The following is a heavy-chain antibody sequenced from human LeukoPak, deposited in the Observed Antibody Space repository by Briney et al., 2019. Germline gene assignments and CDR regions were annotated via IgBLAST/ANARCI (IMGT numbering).Heavy chain of an antibody. V-gene: IGHV3-23*01. J-gene: IGHJ4*02. CDR1: GFTFSSYA. CDR2: ISGSGGST. Sequence: QSGGSLRLSCAASGFTFSSYAMSWVRQAPGKGLEWVSAISGSGGSTYYADSVKGRFTISRDNSKNTLYLQMNNLRAEDTAVYYCAKMLSAMVNSLFDYWGQGTLVTVSS. D-gene: IGHD5-18*01. CDR3: AKMLSAMVNSLFDY.